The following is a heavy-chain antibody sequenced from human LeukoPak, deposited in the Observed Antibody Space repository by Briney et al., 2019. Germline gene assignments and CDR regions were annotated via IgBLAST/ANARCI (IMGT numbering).Heavy chain of an antibody. D-gene: IGHD2-15*01. V-gene: IGHV4-38-2*02. CDR2: LYHSGTT. J-gene: IGHJ2*01. CDR1: GYSIAHGFF. Sequence: SETLSLTCTVSGYSIAHGFFWAWIRQPPGGGLEWIGSLYHSGTTYYNTSLKSRISTSVDTSKNQFSLKLRLVTAADTAVYYCARVEVPRDINDWYCYLWGRGTLVTVSS. CDR3: ARVEVPRDINDWYCYL.